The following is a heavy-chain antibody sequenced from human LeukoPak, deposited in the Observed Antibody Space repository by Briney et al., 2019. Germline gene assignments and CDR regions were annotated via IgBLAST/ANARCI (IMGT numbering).Heavy chain of an antibody. J-gene: IGHJ4*02. V-gene: IGHV3-13*01. CDR2: IGTAGDT. D-gene: IGHD2-8*02. Sequence: PGGSLRLSCAASGFTFSSYDMHWVRQAAGKGLEWVSVIGTAGDTYYPGSVKGRFTISRENAKNSLYLQMNSLRADDTAVYYCATHWDPVLGTPYWDDYWGQGTLVTVSS. CDR1: GFTFSSYD. CDR3: ATHWDPVLGTPYWDDY.